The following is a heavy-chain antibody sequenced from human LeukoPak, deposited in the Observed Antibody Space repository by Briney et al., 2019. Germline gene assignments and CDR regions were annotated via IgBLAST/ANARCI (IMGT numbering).Heavy chain of an antibody. Sequence: GGSLRLSCAVSGFTFSSYTMNWVRQTPGKGLEWVSSISSSGSYIYYADSVKGRFTISRDNAKNSVYLQMNSLRGEDTAVYYCARDGLGSYDYWGQGTLVTVSS. CDR2: ISSSGSYI. D-gene: IGHD3-10*01. V-gene: IGHV3-21*01. CDR1: GFTFSSYT. J-gene: IGHJ4*02. CDR3: ARDGLGSYDY.